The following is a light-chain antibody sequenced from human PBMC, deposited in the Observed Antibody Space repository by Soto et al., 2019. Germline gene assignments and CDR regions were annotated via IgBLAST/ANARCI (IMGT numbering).Light chain of an antibody. Sequence: EIQLSQSPSFLSASVGDRVTITCRASQGISNDLAWYQRKTGKAPKLLISTASILQSGVPSRFSGSGSGTEFTLTISSLEPEDFATYYCQQLTSDTITFGQGTRLEMK. CDR2: TAS. CDR1: QGISND. V-gene: IGKV1-9*01. J-gene: IGKJ5*01. CDR3: QQLTSDTIT.